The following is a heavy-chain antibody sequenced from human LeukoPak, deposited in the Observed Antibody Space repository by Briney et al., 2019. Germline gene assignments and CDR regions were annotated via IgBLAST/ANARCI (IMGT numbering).Heavy chain of an antibody. CDR1: GFTISSYA. CDR3: ARDASYSGTYYLDS. V-gene: IGHV3-30*04. Sequence: GGSLRLSCAASGFTISSYALHWVRQAPGKGLEWVAVISFDGSNKNYADSVKGRFTISRDNSKYTLSLQMNSLRPEDTALYYCARDASYSGTYYLDSWGQGALVTVSS. D-gene: IGHD1-26*01. CDR2: ISFDGSNK. J-gene: IGHJ4*02.